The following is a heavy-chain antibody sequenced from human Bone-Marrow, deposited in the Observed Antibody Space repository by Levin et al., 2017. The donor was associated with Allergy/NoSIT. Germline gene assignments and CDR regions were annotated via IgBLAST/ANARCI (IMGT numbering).Heavy chain of an antibody. J-gene: IGHJ3*02. CDR3: GRDPNGDYLGAFEM. CDR2: VSGSGDFT. CDR1: GFTFRNYF. D-gene: IGHD2-8*01. Sequence: LSLTCAASGFTFRNYFMIWVRQAPGKGLEWVSAVSGSGDFTRYADSVRGRFTVSRDNAKNTLHLEMTSLRAEDTAIYYCGRDPNGDYLGAFEMWGQGTVVTVSS. V-gene: IGHV3-23*01.